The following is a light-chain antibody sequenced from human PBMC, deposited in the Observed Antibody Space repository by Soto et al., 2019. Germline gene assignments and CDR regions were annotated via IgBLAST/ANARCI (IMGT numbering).Light chain of an antibody. J-gene: IGKJ4*01. CDR1: HSVSSY. CDR3: QQRSNWPGLT. Sequence: EIVLTQSPATLSFSLGEIATLSCRTSHSVSSYLAWYQQKPGQAPRLLIYNASNRATVIPARFSGSGSGTDFTLTISSLEPEDFAVYYCQQRSNWPGLTFGGGTKVEIK. V-gene: IGKV3-11*01. CDR2: NAS.